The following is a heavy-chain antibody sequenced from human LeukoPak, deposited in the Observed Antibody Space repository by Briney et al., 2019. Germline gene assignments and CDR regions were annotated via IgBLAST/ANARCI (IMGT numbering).Heavy chain of an antibody. D-gene: IGHD7-27*01. CDR1: GGSFSGYY. J-gene: IGHJ4*02. Sequence: SETLSLTCAVYGGSFSGYYWSWIRQPPGKGLEWIGEINHSGSTNYNPSLKSRVTISVDTSKNQFSLELSSVTAADTAVYYCARVRATGAHDCWGQGTLVTVSS. CDR2: INHSGST. CDR3: ARVRATGAHDC. V-gene: IGHV4-34*01.